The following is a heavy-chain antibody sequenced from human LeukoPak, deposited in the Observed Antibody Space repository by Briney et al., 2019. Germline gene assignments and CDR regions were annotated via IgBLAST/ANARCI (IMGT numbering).Heavy chain of an antibody. D-gene: IGHD3-9*01. CDR1: GFTFSSYE. V-gene: IGHV3-48*03. J-gene: IGHJ3*02. CDR3: ARDRQYYDILTGYSLDAFDI. CDR2: ISSSGSTI. Sequence: GGSLRLSCAASGFTFSSYEMNWVRQAPGKGLEWVSYISSSGSTIYYADSVKGRFTISRDNAKNSLYLQMNSLRAEDTAVYYCARDRQYYDILTGYSLDAFDIWGQGTMVTVSS.